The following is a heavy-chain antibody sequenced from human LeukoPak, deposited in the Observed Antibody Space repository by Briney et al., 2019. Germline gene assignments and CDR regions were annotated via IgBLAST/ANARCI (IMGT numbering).Heavy chain of an antibody. CDR1: GGSISSSNW. J-gene: IGHJ5*02. Sequence: SGTLSLTCAVSGGSISSSNWWSWVRQPPGKGLEWIGEIYHSGSINYNPSLKSRVTVSVDKSKNQFSLKLSSVTAADTAVYYCASLYGSGSYKWFDPWGQGTLVTVPS. D-gene: IGHD3-10*01. CDR3: ASLYGSGSYKWFDP. CDR2: IYHSGSI. V-gene: IGHV4-4*02.